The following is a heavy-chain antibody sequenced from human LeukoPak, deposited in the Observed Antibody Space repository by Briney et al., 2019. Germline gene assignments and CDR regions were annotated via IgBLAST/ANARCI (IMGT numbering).Heavy chain of an antibody. Sequence: GASVNVSCKASGYTFTSYGISWVRQAPGQGLEWMGWISAYNGNTNYAQKLQGRVTMTTDTSTSTAYMELRSLRSDDTAVYYCARDATHDYGDYFDYWGQGTLVTVSS. J-gene: IGHJ4*02. CDR1: GYTFTSYG. CDR3: ARDATHDYGDYFDY. D-gene: IGHD4-17*01. V-gene: IGHV1-18*01. CDR2: ISAYNGNT.